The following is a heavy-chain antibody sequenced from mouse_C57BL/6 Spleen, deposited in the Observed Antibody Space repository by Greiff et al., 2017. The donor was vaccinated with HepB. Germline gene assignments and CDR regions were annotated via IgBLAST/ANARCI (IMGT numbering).Heavy chain of an antibody. D-gene: IGHD2-3*01. CDR2: ISDGGSYT. J-gene: IGHJ2*01. CDR1: GFTFSSYA. Sequence: DVHLVESGGGLVKPGGSLKLSCAASGFTFSSYAMSWVRQTPEKRLEWVATISDGGSYTYYPDNVKGRFTISRDNAKNNLYLQMSHLKSEDTAMYYCARGGAIYDGYYFDYWGQGTTLTVSS. V-gene: IGHV5-4*01. CDR3: ARGGAIYDGYYFDY.